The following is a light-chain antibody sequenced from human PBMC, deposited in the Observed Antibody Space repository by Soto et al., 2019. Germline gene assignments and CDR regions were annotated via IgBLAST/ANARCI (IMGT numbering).Light chain of an antibody. CDR1: QSISIY. J-gene: IGKJ4*01. Sequence: IVLTHSPATLSLSTGERATLSCRASQSISIYLAWYQQKPGQAPRLLIYDASNRATGIPARFSGSGSGTDFTLTISSLQSEDFAIYYCHQYNTWPLTFGGGTNVDIK. CDR3: HQYNTWPLT. V-gene: IGKV3-11*01. CDR2: DAS.